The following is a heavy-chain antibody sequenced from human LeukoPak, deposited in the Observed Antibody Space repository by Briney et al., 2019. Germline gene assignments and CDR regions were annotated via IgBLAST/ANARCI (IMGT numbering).Heavy chain of an antibody. CDR2: MNPNSGNT. D-gene: IGHD3-10*01. CDR1: GYTFTSYD. Sequence: GASVKVSCKASGYTFTSYDINWVRQATEQGLEWMGWMNPNSGNTGYAQKFQGRVTMTRNTSISTAYMELSSLRSEDTAVYYCARGREYGSGSYSAFDYWGQGTLVTVSS. CDR3: ARGREYGSGSYSAFDY. V-gene: IGHV1-8*01. J-gene: IGHJ4*02.